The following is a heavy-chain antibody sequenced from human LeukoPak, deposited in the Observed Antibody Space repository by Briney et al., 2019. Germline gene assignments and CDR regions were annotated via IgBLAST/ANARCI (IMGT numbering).Heavy chain of an antibody. CDR3: ARDLSGCSGGSCRAAYYYYYMDV. CDR1: GGSISSYY. J-gene: IGHJ6*03. CDR2: IYTSGST. V-gene: IGHV4-4*07. D-gene: IGHD2-15*01. Sequence: PSGTLSLTCTVSGGSISSYYWSWIRQPAGKGLEWIGRIYTSGSTNYNPSLKSRVTISVDKSKNQFSLKLSSVTAADTAVYYCARDLSGCSGGSCRAAYYYYYMDVWGKGTTVTVSS.